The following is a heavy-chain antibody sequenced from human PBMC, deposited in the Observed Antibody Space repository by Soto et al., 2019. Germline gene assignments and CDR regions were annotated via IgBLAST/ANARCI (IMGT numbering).Heavy chain of an antibody. Sequence: PGGSLRLSCAASGFTFSDYWMHWVRQAPGKGLASVSQIAPEGTYADYADSVKGRFTISRDNAKNTLYVQMNSLRAEDTAVYYCVRGTRGWNGVDFWGQGTLVTVSS. J-gene: IGHJ4*02. CDR1: GFTFSDYW. D-gene: IGHD1-1*01. CDR3: VRGTRGWNGVDF. V-gene: IGHV3-74*01. CDR2: IAPEGTYA.